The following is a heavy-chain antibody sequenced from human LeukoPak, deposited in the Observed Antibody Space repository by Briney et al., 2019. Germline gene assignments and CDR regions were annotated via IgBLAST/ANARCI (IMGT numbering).Heavy chain of an antibody. V-gene: IGHV1-18*01. Sequence: ASVKVSCKASGGTFSSYAISWVRQAPGQGLEWMGWISAYNGNTNYAQKLQGRVTMTTDTSTSTAYMELRSLRSDDTAVYYCARDAVSAYYYYYMDVWGKGTTVTISS. CDR3: ARDAVSAYYYYYMDV. D-gene: IGHD1-26*01. CDR2: ISAYNGNT. CDR1: GGTFSSYA. J-gene: IGHJ6*03.